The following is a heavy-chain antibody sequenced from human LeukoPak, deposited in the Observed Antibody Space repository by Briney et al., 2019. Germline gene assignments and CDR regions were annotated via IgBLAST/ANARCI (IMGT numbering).Heavy chain of an antibody. CDR2: ISGSGGST. Sequence: PGGSLRLSCAASGFTFSSYAMSWVRQAPGKGLEWVSAISGSGGSTYYADSVKGRFTISRDNSKNTLYLQMNSLKTEDTALYYCTTDLGDGRGGFGGQGTLVTVSS. V-gene: IGHV3-23*01. J-gene: IGHJ4*02. D-gene: IGHD3-16*01. CDR1: GFTFSSYA. CDR3: TTDLGDGRGGF.